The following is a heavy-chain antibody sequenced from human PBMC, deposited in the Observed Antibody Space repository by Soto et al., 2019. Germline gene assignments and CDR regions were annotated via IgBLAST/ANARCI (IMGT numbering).Heavy chain of an antibody. J-gene: IGHJ5*02. CDR2: IHYSGST. V-gene: IGHV4-31*03. CDR1: GDSISGGVYY. CDR3: ARDGYGDRGLNHWFDP. Sequence: SETLSLTCIVSGDSISGGVYYWSWIRQRPGKGLEWIGYIHYSGSTDYNPSLKSRVTISVDTSKNQFSLRLSSVTAADTAVYYCARDGYGDRGLNHWFDPWGQGTLVTVSS. D-gene: IGHD4-17*01.